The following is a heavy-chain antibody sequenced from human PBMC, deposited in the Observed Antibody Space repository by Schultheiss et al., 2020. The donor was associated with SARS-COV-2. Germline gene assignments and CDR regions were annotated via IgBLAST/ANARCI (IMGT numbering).Heavy chain of an antibody. CDR2: ISYDGSNK. D-gene: IGHD1-26*01. V-gene: IGHV3-30*01. CDR1: GFTFSSYA. CDR3: ARHLPNSGSYYFQH. J-gene: IGHJ1*01. Sequence: GESLKISCAASGFTFSSYAMHWVRQAPGKGLEWVAVISYDGSNKYYADSVKGRFTISRDNSKNTLYLQMNSLRAEDTAVYYCARHLPNSGSYYFQHWGQGTLVTVSS.